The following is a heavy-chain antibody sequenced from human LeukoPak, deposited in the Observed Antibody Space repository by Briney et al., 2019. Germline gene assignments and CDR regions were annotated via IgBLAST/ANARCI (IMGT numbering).Heavy chain of an antibody. CDR2: INSDGSST. D-gene: IGHD5-18*01. Sequence: PGGSLRLSCAASGFTFSSYWMHWVRQAPGKGLVWVSRINSDGSSTSYADSVKGRFTISRDNSKNTLYLQMNSLRAEDTAVYYCAKDRLGYSYGFPYFDYWGQGTLVTVSS. CDR3: AKDRLGYSYGFPYFDY. V-gene: IGHV3-74*01. CDR1: GFTFSSYW. J-gene: IGHJ4*02.